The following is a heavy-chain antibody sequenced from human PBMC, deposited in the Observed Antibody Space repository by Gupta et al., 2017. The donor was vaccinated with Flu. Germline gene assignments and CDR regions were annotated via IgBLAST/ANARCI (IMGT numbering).Heavy chain of an antibody. Sequence: QVQLVESGGGVVQPGRSLRLSCAASGFTFSSYGMHWVRQAPGKGLEWVAVIWYDGSNKYYADSVKGRFTISRDNSKNTLYLQMNSLRAEDTAVYYCARALHYCSGGSCYSDMWYFDLWGRGTLVTVSS. J-gene: IGHJ2*01. CDR2: IWYDGSNK. CDR3: ARALHYCSGGSCYSDMWYFDL. V-gene: IGHV3-33*01. CDR1: GFTFSSYG. D-gene: IGHD2-15*01.